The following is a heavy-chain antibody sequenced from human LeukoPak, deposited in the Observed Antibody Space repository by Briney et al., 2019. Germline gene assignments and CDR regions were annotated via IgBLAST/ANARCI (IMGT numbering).Heavy chain of an antibody. CDR1: GGSISSGGYY. CDR3: ARRGAAAGYFDY. CDR2: IYDSGST. V-gene: IGHV4-31*03. J-gene: IGHJ4*02. D-gene: IGHD6-13*01. Sequence: SETLSLTCTVSGGSISSGGYYWSWIRQRPGKGLEWIGYIYDSGSTYYNPSLKSRVTISVDTSKNQFSLKLSSVTAADTAVYYCARRGAAAGYFDYWGQGTLVTVSS.